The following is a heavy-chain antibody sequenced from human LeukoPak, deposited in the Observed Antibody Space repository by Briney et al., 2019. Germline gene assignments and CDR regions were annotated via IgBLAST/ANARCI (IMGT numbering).Heavy chain of an antibody. D-gene: IGHD1-26*01. V-gene: IGHV4-39*07. CDR3: ARNSASRLWFDP. CDR1: GGSISSSSYY. J-gene: IGHJ5*02. CDR2: LYYSGST. Sequence: SETLSLTCTVSGGSISSSSYYWGWIRQPPGKGLEWIGSLYYSGSTYYNPSLKSRVTISVDTSKNQFSLKLSSVTAADTAVYYCARNSASRLWFDPWGQGTLVTVSS.